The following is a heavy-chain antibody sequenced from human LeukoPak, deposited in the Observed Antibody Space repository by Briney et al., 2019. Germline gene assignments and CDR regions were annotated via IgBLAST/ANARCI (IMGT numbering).Heavy chain of an antibody. CDR1: DFTFSFYW. CDR2: ILPDGSQK. D-gene: IGHD1-1*01. CDR3: AREGYFRGYFDY. V-gene: IGHV3-7*01. J-gene: IGHJ4*02. Sequence: GGSLRLSCVASDFTFSFYWMTWVRQAPGKGLEWVANILPDGSQKYYADSVKGRFTISRDNSKNTLYLQMNSLRAEDTAVYYCAREGYFRGYFDYWGQGTLVTVSS.